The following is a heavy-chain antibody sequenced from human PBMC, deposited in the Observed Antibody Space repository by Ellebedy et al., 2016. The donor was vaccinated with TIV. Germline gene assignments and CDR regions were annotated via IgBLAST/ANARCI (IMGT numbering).Heavy chain of an antibody. J-gene: IGHJ5*01. CDR3: ANMAWGNEDYSVDS. Sequence: GGSLRLSXAASGFLFNQYGMHWVRQAPGKGLEWVAVIANDGRNKYYGDSVKGRFTISRDNSENTLYLQMNSLKVEDTAVYYCANMAWGNEDYSVDSWGQGTLVTVSS. CDR2: IANDGRNK. V-gene: IGHV3-30*18. CDR1: GFLFNQYG. D-gene: IGHD2-21*01.